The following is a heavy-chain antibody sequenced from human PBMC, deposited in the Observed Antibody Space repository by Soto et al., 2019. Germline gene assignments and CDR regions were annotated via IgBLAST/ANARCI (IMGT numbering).Heavy chain of an antibody. CDR3: AGDFKSHGVATGY. CDR2: INTGNGDT. J-gene: IGHJ4*02. D-gene: IGHD2-15*01. CDR1: GYIFSSYP. V-gene: IGHV1-3*04. Sequence: GASVKVSCKASGYIFSSYPVQWVRQAPGQSLEWMGWINTGNGDTKYSQKFQGRVTITRDTSASTAYMELSSLRSEDTAVYYCAGDFKSHGVATGYWGQGTLVTVSS.